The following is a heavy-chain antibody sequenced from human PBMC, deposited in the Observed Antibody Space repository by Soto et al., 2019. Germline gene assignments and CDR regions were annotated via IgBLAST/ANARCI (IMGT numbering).Heavy chain of an antibody. CDR1: GGSISSGGYY. CDR3: AREGSNYGDNIDY. CDR2: IYYSGST. V-gene: IGHV4-31*03. J-gene: IGHJ4*02. Sequence: QVQLQESGPGLVKPSQTLSLTCTVSGGSISSGGYYWSWIRQHPGKGLEWIGYIYYSGSTYYNPSLKSRVTIAVDTSKNLFSLKLSSVTAADTAVYYCAREGSNYGDNIDYWGQGTLVTVSS. D-gene: IGHD4-4*01.